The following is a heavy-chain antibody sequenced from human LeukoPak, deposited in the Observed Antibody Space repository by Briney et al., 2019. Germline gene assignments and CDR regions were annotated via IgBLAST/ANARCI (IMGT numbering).Heavy chain of an antibody. J-gene: IGHJ4*02. D-gene: IGHD1-26*01. V-gene: IGHV4-4*07. CDR1: SGSISSYY. CDR3: GRQGYTATYYFLDY. Sequence: SETLSLTCTVSSGSISSYYWGWVRQPPGKGLEWIGRIYTTGTTHYNPSLKSRVTMSIDTSTNQFSLNRRSMTAADTAVYFCGRQGYTATYYFLDYWSQGTLVAVS. CDR2: IYTTGTT.